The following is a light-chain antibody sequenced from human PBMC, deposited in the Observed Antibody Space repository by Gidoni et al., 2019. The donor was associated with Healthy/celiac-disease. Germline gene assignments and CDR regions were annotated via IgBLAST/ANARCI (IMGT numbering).Light chain of an antibody. V-gene: IGKV3-20*01. CDR3: QQCGNSPPLT. CDR1: KSVSSSY. J-gene: IGKJ4*01. Sequence: EIVLTQSPGTLSLSPGEKATLSCRASKSVSSSYLAWYQQKPGQAPRLLIYGASSRATGIPARFSGSGSGTDFTLTISSLEPEDFAVYYCQQCGNSPPLTFGEGTRVEIK. CDR2: GAS.